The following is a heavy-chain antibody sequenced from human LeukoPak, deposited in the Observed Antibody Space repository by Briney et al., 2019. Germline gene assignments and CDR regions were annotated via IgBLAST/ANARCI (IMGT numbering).Heavy chain of an antibody. CDR2: ISAYNGNT. D-gene: IGHD3-10*01. V-gene: IGHV1-18*01. Sequence: ASVKVSCKASGYTFTSYGISWVRQAPGQGLEWMGWISAYNGNTNYAQKLQGRVTMTTDTSTSTAYMELRSLGSDDTAVYYCARDRVSWHGSGSYYRSPFDYWGQGTLVTVSS. J-gene: IGHJ4*02. CDR3: ARDRVSWHGSGSYYRSPFDY. CDR1: GYTFTSYG.